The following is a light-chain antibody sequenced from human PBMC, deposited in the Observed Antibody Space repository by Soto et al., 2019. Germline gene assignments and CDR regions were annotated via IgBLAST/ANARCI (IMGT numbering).Light chain of an antibody. V-gene: IGKV3-15*01. CDR2: DIS. Sequence: EIVMTQSPATLSVSPGDRATLSCRASQSVGTNFAWFQQKPGQAPRLLIYDISTRATGVPARFVGSVSGTDFSLTIRSLQSEDSAVYFCQQYHDWPLTFGGGTKLEIK. J-gene: IGKJ4*01. CDR3: QQYHDWPLT. CDR1: QSVGTN.